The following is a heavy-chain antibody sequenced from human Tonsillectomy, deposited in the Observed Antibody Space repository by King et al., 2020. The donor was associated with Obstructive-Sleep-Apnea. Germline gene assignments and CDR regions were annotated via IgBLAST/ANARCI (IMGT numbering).Heavy chain of an antibody. CDR2: IYYSGST. D-gene: IGHD2-15*01. V-gene: IGHV4-39*07. Sequence: LQLQESGPGLVKPSETLSLTCTVSGGSISSSSYYWGWIRQPPGKGLEWIGNIYYSGSTYYSPSLKSRVTISVDTSKNQFSLKLSSVTAADTAVYYCARDGYGCEDGAGSVVYWGQGTLVTVSS. CDR1: GGSISSSSYY. CDR3: ARDGYGCEDGAGSVVY. J-gene: IGHJ4*02.